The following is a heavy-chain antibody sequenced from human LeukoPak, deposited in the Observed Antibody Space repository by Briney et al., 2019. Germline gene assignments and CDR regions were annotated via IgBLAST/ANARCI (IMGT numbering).Heavy chain of an antibody. CDR2: INLSGGT. J-gene: IGHJ4*02. V-gene: IGHV4-34*01. D-gene: IGHD3-16*01. CDR3: ARHYGP. CDR1: GGSFSGYY. Sequence: SETLSLTCAVYGGSFSGYYWSRIRQSPGKGLEWIGEINLSGGTNYNPSLKSRVTVSVDTSKNQFSLKLNSVTATDTAVYYCARHYGPWGQGTLVTVSS.